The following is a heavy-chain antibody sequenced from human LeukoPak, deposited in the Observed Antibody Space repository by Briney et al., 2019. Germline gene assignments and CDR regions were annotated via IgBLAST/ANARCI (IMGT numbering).Heavy chain of an antibody. Sequence: PRGSLRLSCTASGFTFTSHAMSWVRQAPGNGLEFFSAVSGIGSGTFYADSVKGRFTISRDNSKNTVYPQMNWLSAEDTAVYFCAKNFDTTGYPNPIFDYWGQGTLVTVSS. CDR2: VSGIGSGT. D-gene: IGHD3-22*01. CDR1: GFTFTSHA. V-gene: IGHV3-23*01. CDR3: AKNFDTTGYPNPIFDY. J-gene: IGHJ4*02.